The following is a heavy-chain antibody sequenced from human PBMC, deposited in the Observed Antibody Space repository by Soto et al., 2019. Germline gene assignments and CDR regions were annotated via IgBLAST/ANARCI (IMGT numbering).Heavy chain of an antibody. V-gene: IGHV1-24*01. Sequence: ASVKVSCKVSGYTLTELSMHWVRQAPGKGLEWMGGFDPEDGETIYAQKFQGRVTMTEDTSTDTAYMELSSLRSEDTAVYYCATLPLYCSSTSCPVSWFDPWCKGPLVTVSS. CDR1: GYTLTELS. CDR3: ATLPLYCSSTSCPVSWFDP. D-gene: IGHD2-2*01. J-gene: IGHJ5*02. CDR2: FDPEDGET.